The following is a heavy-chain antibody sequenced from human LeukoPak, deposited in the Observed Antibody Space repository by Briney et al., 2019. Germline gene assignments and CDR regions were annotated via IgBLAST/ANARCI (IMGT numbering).Heavy chain of an antibody. CDR1: GYTFTSFG. V-gene: IGHV1-46*01. Sequence: ASVKVPCKASGYTFTSFGISWVRQAPGQGLEWMGIINPSGGSTSYAQKFQGRVTMTRDMSTSTVYMELSSLRSEDTAVYYCARGEGYNWNDGGLDYWGQGTLVTVPS. CDR2: INPSGGST. J-gene: IGHJ4*02. D-gene: IGHD1-20*01. CDR3: ARGEGYNWNDGGLDY.